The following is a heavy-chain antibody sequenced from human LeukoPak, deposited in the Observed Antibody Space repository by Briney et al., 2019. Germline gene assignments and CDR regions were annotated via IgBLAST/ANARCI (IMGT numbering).Heavy chain of an antibody. CDR1: GGSFSGYY. CDR2: INHSGST. V-gene: IGHV4-34*01. Sequence: SETLSLTCAVYGGSFSGYYCSWIRQPPGRGLEWIGEINHSGSTNYNPSLESRVTISVDTSKNQFSLKLSSVTAADTAVYYCARVKSRKDDYWGQGTLVTVSS. J-gene: IGHJ4*02. CDR3: ARVKSRKDDY. D-gene: IGHD2-21*01.